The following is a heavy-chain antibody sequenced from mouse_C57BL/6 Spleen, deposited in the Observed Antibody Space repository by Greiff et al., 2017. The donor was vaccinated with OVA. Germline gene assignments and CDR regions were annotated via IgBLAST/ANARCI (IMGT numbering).Heavy chain of an antibody. J-gene: IGHJ4*01. D-gene: IGHD3-3*01. CDR1: GYTFTSYW. V-gene: IGHV1-50*01. CDR2: IDPSDSYT. Sequence: QVQLQQPGAELVKPGASVKLSCKASGYTFTSYWMQWVKQRPGQGLEWIGEIDPSDSYTNYNQKFKGKATLTVDTSSSTAYMQLSSLTSEDSAVYYCASWDRTMDYWGQGTSVTVSS. CDR3: ASWDRTMDY.